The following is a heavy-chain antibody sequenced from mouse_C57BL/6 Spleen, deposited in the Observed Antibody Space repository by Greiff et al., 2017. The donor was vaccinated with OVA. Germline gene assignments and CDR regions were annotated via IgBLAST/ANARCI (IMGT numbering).Heavy chain of an antibody. CDR2: ISSGSSTI. CDR3: ARGDYDERGFAY. CDR1: GFTFSDYG. Sequence: EVQRVESGGGLVKPGGSLKLSCAASGFTFSDYGMHWVRQAPERGLEWVAYISSGSSTIYYADTVKGRFTISRDNAKNTLFLQMTSLRSEDTAMYYCARGDYDERGFAYWGQGTLVTVSA. J-gene: IGHJ3*01. V-gene: IGHV5-17*01. D-gene: IGHD2-4*01.